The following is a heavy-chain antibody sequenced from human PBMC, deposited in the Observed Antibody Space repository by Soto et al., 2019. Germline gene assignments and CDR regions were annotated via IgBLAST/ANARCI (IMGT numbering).Heavy chain of an antibody. CDR3: ARVLRGVVNWFDP. Sequence: HLVQSGPEVKQPGASVTVSCKTSGDTFTNFGLSWVRQAPGQGLEWMGWIATYNSNKNYAQKFQGTLKLTTDTSTSTAYMELKSLGYDDTAVYYCARVLRGVVNWFDPWGQGTLVTVSS. CDR1: GDTFTNFG. J-gene: IGHJ5*02. V-gene: IGHV1-18*01. CDR2: IATYNSNK. D-gene: IGHD3-10*01.